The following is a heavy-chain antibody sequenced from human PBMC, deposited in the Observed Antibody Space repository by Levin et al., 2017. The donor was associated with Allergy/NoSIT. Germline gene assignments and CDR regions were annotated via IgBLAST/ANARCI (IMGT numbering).Heavy chain of an antibody. J-gene: IGHJ5*02. CDR3: AKGPPGIAAVDWFDP. CDR1: GFTFSSYA. V-gene: IGHV3-23*01. CDR2: ISGSGGST. Sequence: LSLTCAASGFTFSSYAMSWVRQAPGKGLEWVSAISGSGGSTYYADSVKGRFTISRDNSKNTLYLQMNSLRAEDTAVYYCAKGPPGIAAVDWFDPWGQGTLVTVSS. D-gene: IGHD6-13*01.